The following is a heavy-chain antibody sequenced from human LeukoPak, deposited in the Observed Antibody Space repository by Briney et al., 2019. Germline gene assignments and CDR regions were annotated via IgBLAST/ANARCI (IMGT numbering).Heavy chain of an antibody. CDR1: GGSMSFYY. Sequence: SETLSLTCTVSGGSMSFYYWNWIRQSPGKGLEWIGYIYYTGSTKYNPSLQSRVTISVDKSENQFSLNLYSVTAADTAVYYCARVGYYDSSGYLDYWGQGTQVTVSS. CDR3: ARVGYYDSSGYLDY. CDR2: IYYTGST. J-gene: IGHJ4*02. D-gene: IGHD3-22*01. V-gene: IGHV4-59*01.